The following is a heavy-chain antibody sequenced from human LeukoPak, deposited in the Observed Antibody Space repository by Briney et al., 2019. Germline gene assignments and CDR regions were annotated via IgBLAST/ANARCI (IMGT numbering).Heavy chain of an antibody. CDR2: ISSNGGST. CDR1: GFTFSSYA. Sequence: GGSLRLSCAASGFTFSSYAMHWVRQAPGKGLEYVSAISSNGGSTYYANSVKGRFTISRDNSKNTLYLQMGSLRAEDMAVYYCARSWFGELPSYYFDYWGQGTLVTVSS. D-gene: IGHD3-10*01. V-gene: IGHV3-64*01. CDR3: ARSWFGELPSYYFDY. J-gene: IGHJ4*02.